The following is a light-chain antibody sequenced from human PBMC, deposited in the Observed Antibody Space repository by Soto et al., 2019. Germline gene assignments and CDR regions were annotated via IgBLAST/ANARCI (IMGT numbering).Light chain of an antibody. CDR2: EAS. CDR3: QQYNNWPPWT. V-gene: IGKV3-11*01. J-gene: IGKJ1*01. CDR1: QSIRNL. Sequence: VLAHSPSTLSLSPVERATLSCRASQSIRNLLAWYQQKPGQAPRLLIFEASSRATGVPARISGSGSGTDFTLTISSLEPEDFAVYYCQQYNNWPPWTFGQGTKVDIK.